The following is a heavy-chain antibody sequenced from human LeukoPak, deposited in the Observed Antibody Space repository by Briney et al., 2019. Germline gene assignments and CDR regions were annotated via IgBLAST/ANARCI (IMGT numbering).Heavy chain of an antibody. CDR3: ARRNAMDV. CDR1: GFIVSTNY. CDR2: IYRDDTT. V-gene: IGHV3-53*01. J-gene: IGHJ6*02. Sequence: GGSLRLSCAASGFIVSTNYMSWVRQAPGQGLEWVSVIYRDDTTYYADSVKGRFTISRDNSKNTLYLQMSSLRAEDTAVYYCARRNAMDVWGQGTTVIVFS.